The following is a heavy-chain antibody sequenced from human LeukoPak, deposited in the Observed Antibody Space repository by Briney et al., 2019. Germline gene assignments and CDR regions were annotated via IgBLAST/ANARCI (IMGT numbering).Heavy chain of an antibody. CDR3: ARERGSGSYYPQYYYYGMDV. D-gene: IGHD3-10*01. V-gene: IGHV4-31*03. CDR1: GGSVSSGGYY. J-gene: IGHJ6*02. CDR2: IYYSGST. Sequence: SETLSLTCTVSGGSVSSGGYYWSWIRQHPGKGLEWIGYIYYSGSTYYNPSLKSRVTISVDTSKNQFSLKLSSVTAADTAVYYCARERGSGSYYPQYYYYGMDVWGQGTTVTVSS.